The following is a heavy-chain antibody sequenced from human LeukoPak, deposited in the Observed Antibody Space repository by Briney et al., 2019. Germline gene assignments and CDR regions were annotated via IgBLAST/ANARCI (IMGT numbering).Heavy chain of an antibody. D-gene: IGHD3-3*01. CDR1: GGTFSSYA. CDR2: ISAYNGNT. J-gene: IGHJ6*02. V-gene: IGHV1-18*01. CDR3: ARDNRHYDFWSGYYFLQGHGMDV. Sequence: ASVKVSCKASGGTFSSYAISWVRQAPGQGLEWMGWISAYNGNTNYAQKLQGRVTMTTDTSTSTAYMELRSLRSDDTAVYYCARDNRHYDFWSGYYFLQGHGMDVWGQGTTVTVSS.